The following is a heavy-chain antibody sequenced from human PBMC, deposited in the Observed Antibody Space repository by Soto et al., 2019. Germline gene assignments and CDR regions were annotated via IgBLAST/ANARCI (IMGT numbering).Heavy chain of an antibody. CDR2: IKQDGTEK. Sequence: RGSLRLLCASSVLTFSLHSMNWLRQAQGKGLEWVANIKQDGTEKNYVDSVKGRFTISRDNARKSLYLQMDSLRAEDTAVYFCARGDTPMITGMDSFDIWGQGTMVTGSS. D-gene: IGHD5-18*01. J-gene: IGHJ3*02. CDR1: VLTFSLHS. V-gene: IGHV3-7*01. CDR3: ARGDTPMITGMDSFDI.